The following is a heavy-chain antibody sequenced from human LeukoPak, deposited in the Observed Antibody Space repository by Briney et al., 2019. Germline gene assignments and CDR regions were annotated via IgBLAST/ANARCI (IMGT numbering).Heavy chain of an antibody. CDR3: ARMIGDGDYFDY. Sequence: ASVKVSCMASGYTFTSYGIGWVRQAPGQGLEWMGWISAYNGNTNYAQKLQGRVTMTTDTSTSTAYMELRSLRSDDTAVYYCARMIGDGDYFDYWGQGTLVTVSS. V-gene: IGHV1-18*01. D-gene: IGHD5-24*01. J-gene: IGHJ4*02. CDR2: ISAYNGNT. CDR1: GYTFTSYG.